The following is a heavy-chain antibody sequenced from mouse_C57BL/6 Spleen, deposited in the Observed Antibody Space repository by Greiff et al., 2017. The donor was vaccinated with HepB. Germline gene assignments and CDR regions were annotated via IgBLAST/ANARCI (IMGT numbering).Heavy chain of an antibody. V-gene: IGHV5-9-1*02. J-gene: IGHJ4*01. CDR1: GFTFSSYA. CDR3: TRDAWYYGSSYAMDY. D-gene: IGHD1-1*01. Sequence: EVKLMESGEGLVKPGGSLKLSCAASGFTFSSYAMSWVRQTPEKRLEWVAYISSGGDYIYYADTVKVRFTISRDNARNTLYLQMSSLKSEDTAMYYCTRDAWYYGSSYAMDYWGQGTSVTVSS. CDR2: ISSGGDYI.